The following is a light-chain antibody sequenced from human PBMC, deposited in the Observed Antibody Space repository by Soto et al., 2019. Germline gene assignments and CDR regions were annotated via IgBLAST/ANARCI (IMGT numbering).Light chain of an antibody. CDR3: QQRSDWPLT. V-gene: IGKV3-11*01. CDR1: QSVSSY. CDR2: AAS. J-gene: IGKJ4*01. Sequence: EIVLTQSPASLSLSPGERATLSCRASQSVSSYLAWYQQKPGQAPRLLIYAASSRATGIPDRFSASGSGTDFTLTISSLEPEDFAVYYCQQRSDWPLTFGGGPRWIS.